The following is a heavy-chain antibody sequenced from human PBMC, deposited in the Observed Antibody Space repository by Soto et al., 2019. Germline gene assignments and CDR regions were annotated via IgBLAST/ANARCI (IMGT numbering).Heavy chain of an antibody. J-gene: IGHJ6*02. D-gene: IGHD3-10*02. CDR1: GGSVSSGTYY. CDR2: IDYSVTT. Sequence: SETLSLTCTVSGGSVSSGTYYWGWIRQPPGKGLEWIGSIDYSVTTYYNPSLKSRVTISVDTSKNQFSLKLTSVTAADTAVYYCARLESVFGATMDVWGQGTTVTVSS. CDR3: ARLESVFGATMDV. V-gene: IGHV4-39*01.